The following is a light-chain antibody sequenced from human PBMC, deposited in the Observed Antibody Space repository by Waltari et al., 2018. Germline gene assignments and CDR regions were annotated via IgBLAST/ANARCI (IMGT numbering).Light chain of an antibody. V-gene: IGLV1-44*01. Sequence: QSVLTQPPSASGTPGQTVTISCSGSASNIGVQTVNWYQQVPGTAPNLLLYSNMPRPAGVPDLSCGSSSGTYSSLASSVLQAEDEAVYYCAPWDNSLNGPVFGGGTKLAVL. CDR2: SNM. J-gene: IGLJ2*01. CDR3: APWDNSLNGPV. CDR1: ASNIGVQT.